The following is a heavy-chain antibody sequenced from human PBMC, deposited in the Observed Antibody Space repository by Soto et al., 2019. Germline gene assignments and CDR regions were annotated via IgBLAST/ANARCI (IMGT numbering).Heavy chain of an antibody. CDR3: ARQDRGTSSYYYFDF. D-gene: IGHD2-2*01. J-gene: IGHJ4*02. V-gene: IGHV4-39*01. CDR2: INYSGDT. Sequence: QLQLQESGPGVVKPSETLSLTCSVSAGSISSSNYYWGWIHQPPGKGLECIGTINYSGDTYYSASLRGRVSISVDTSKDLFSLNLSSVTAADTAMYYCARQDRGTSSYYYFDFWGQGTLVTVSS. CDR1: AGSISSSNYY.